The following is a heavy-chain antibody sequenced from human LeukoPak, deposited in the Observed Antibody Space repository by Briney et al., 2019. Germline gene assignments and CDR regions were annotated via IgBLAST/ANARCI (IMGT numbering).Heavy chain of an antibody. D-gene: IGHD2/OR15-2a*01. CDR2: INHSGST. Sequence: SETLSLTCAVYGGSFSGYYWSWIRQPPGKGLEWIGEINHSGSTNYNPSLKSRVTISVDTSKNQFSLKLSSVTAADTAVYYCARSLWYYYNRGTFDYWGQGTLVTVSS. V-gene: IGHV4-34*01. CDR1: GGSFSGYY. J-gene: IGHJ4*02. CDR3: ARSLWYYYNRGTFDY.